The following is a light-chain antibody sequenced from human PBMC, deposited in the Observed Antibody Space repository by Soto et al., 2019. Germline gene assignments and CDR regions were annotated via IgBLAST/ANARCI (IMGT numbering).Light chain of an antibody. CDR2: ESN. Sequence: SVLTQPPSASGSPGQSVTISFTGTRSGVGAYDYVSWYQQHPGKAPQLMIYESNKRPSGVPDRFSGSKSGNTASLTVSGLQAEDEADYYCSSFAGSNNFPYVFGTGTKLTVL. CDR1: RSGVGAYDY. V-gene: IGLV2-8*01. CDR3: SSFAGSNNFPYV. J-gene: IGLJ1*01.